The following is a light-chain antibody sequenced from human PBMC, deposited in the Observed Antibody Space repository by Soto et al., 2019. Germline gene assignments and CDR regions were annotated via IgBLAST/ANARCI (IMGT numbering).Light chain of an antibody. CDR3: ASYTRTTTLV. CDR2: DVN. Sequence: QSVLTQPASVSGSPGPSITISCTGTISDIGGYNFISWYQHHPGKAPKLVIYDVNNRPSGISYRFSGSKSGNTASLTISGLQAEDEADYYCASYTRTTTLVFGGGTQLTVL. V-gene: IGLV2-14*01. J-gene: IGLJ2*01. CDR1: ISDIGGYNF.